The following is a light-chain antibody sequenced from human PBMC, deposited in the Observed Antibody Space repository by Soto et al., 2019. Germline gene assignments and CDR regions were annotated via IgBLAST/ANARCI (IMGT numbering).Light chain of an antibody. CDR1: QNIRND. V-gene: IGKV1-6*01. CDR2: AAS. CDR3: LQDYSQPWT. Sequence: AIQMTQSPSSLSASVGDRVTITCRASQNIRNDLGWYQQKPGKAPKLLIYAASALQSGVPLNFSGSGSGTDFTLTISSLQPEDFATYYCLQDYSQPWTFGQGTKVEI. J-gene: IGKJ1*01.